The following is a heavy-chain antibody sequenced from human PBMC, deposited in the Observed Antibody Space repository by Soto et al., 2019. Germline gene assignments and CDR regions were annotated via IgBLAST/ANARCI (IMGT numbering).Heavy chain of an antibody. J-gene: IGHJ4*01. CDR2: IYHSGST. Sequence: PSETLSLTCAVSGGSISSGGYSWSWIRQPPGKGLEWIGYIYHSGSTYYNPSLKSRFTISADNAENSVFLQMNSLRDEDTAVYFCVRDRDIYRDMVHADLWGQGTLVTVSS. D-gene: IGHD5-18*01. CDR1: GGSISSGGYS. CDR3: VRDRDIYRDMVHADL. V-gene: IGHV4-30-2*01.